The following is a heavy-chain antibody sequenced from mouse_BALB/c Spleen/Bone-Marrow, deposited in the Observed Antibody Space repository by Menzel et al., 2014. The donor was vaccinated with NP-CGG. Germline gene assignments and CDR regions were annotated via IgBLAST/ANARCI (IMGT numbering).Heavy chain of an antibody. V-gene: IGHV7-3*02. J-gene: IGHJ4*01. D-gene: IGHD2-3*01. CDR2: IRNRANGYTT. Sequence: EVMLVESEGGLVQPGGPLRLSCATSGFTFTDYYMNWVRQPPGKALEWLGFIRNRANGYTTEFSASVKGRFTISRDNSQSILYLQINTLRAEDSATYYCARYDGYSDNAMDYWGQGTSVTVSS. CDR3: ARYDGYSDNAMDY. CDR1: GFTFTDYY.